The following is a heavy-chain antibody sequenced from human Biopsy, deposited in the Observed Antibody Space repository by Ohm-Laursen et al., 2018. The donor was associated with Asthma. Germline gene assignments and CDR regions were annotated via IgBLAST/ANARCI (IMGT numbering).Heavy chain of an antibody. CDR1: GYTFLYYS. CDR3: ARTYYDFLTGQVNDAFAM. V-gene: IGHV1-3*01. CDR2: VNAGKGNT. D-gene: IGHD3-9*01. J-gene: IGHJ3*02. Sequence: KGPCKASGYTFLYYSIHWVRQAPPQKLVWIGWVNAGKGNTKYSQKFQGRVTITRDTSASTAYMELSSLRSEDTAVYYCARTYYDFLTGQVNDAFAMWGQGTMVTVSS.